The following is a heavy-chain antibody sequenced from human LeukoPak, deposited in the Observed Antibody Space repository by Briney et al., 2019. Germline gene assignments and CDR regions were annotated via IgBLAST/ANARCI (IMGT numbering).Heavy chain of an antibody. CDR3: ARLTGVWFDP. V-gene: IGHV4-4*07. CDR1: GVSISSDC. Sequence: SETLSLTCTVSGVSISSDCWSWIRQPAGMGLEWIGRINTSGRTNYNPSLRSRLTMSVDTSKNQFSLKLSSVTAADTAVYYCARLTGVWFDPWGQGTLVTVSS. J-gene: IGHJ5*02. D-gene: IGHD7-27*01. CDR2: INTSGRT.